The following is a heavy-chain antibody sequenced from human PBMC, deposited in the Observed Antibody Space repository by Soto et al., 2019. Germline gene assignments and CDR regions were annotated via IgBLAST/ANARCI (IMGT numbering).Heavy chain of an antibody. J-gene: IGHJ4*02. CDR3: ASDRDWAFDY. CDR2: IFASSTTI. Sequence: EVQLVEAGGGLVQPGESLRLSCVASGFTFSSYSMVWVRQAPGKGLEWVSYIFASSTTIYYADSVKGRFTVSRDNAQNSLFLILNSLRAEDTAVYYGASDRDWAFDYWGQGTLVTVSS. V-gene: IGHV3-48*04. CDR1: GFTFSSYS. D-gene: IGHD3-9*01.